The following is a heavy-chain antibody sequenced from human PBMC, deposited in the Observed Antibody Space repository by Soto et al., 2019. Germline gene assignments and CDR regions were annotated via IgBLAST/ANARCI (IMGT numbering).Heavy chain of an antibody. CDR3: ARDEHTYYYDSSGYPGDY. J-gene: IGHJ4*02. D-gene: IGHD3-22*01. CDR1: GYTFTSYA. Sequence: QVQLVQSGAEVKKPGASVKVSCKASGYTFTSYAMHWVRQAPGQRLEWMGWINAGNGNTKYSQKFQGRVTITRDTSASTDYMELSSLRSEDTAVYYCARDEHTYYYDSSGYPGDYWGQGTLVTVSS. V-gene: IGHV1-3*01. CDR2: INAGNGNT.